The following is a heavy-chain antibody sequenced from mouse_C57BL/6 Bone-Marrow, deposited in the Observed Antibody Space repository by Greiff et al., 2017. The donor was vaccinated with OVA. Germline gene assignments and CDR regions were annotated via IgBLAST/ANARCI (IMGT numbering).Heavy chain of an antibody. Sequence: VQLQQPGAELVMPGASVKLSCKASGYTFTSYWMHWVKQRPGQGLEWIGEIDPSDSYTNYNQKFKGKSTVTVDKSSSTAYMQLSSLTSEDSAVYYCARGDYFDNWGQGTTLTVSS. V-gene: IGHV1-69*01. CDR3: ARGDYFDN. J-gene: IGHJ2*01. CDR2: IDPSDSYT. CDR1: GYTFTSYW.